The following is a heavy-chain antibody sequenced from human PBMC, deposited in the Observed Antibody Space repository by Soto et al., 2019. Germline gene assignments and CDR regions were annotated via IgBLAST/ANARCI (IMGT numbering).Heavy chain of an antibody. CDR3: ARDDYDILTGYSLYYFDY. CDR2: INHSGST. D-gene: IGHD3-9*01. CDR1: GGSFSGYY. V-gene: IGHV4-34*01. J-gene: IGHJ4*02. Sequence: TSETLSLTCAVYGGSFSGYYWSWIRQPPGKGLEWIGEINHSGSTNYNPSLKSRVTISVDTSKNQFSLKLSSVTAADTAVYYCARDDYDILTGYSLYYFDYWGQGTLVTVSS.